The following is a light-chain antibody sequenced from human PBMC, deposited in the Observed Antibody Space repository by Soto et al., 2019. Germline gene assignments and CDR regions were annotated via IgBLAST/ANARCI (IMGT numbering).Light chain of an antibody. CDR2: SDN. V-gene: IGLV1-44*01. CDR1: SSNIGTNT. Sequence: QSVLTQPPSASGTPGQRVTISCSGSSSNIGTNTVIWYQQLPGAAPKLLIYSDNQRPSGVPDRFSGSKSGTSASLAISGLQSEDEADYYCAAWDVSLVVFGGGNKLTVL. CDR3: AAWDVSLVV. J-gene: IGLJ2*01.